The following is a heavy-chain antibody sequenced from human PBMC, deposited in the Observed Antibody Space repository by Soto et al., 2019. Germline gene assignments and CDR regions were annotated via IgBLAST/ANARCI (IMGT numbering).Heavy chain of an antibody. CDR2: IYYSGST. V-gene: IGHV4-30-4*01. D-gene: IGHD6-13*01. J-gene: IGHJ5*02. CDR1: GGSISSGDYY. CDR3: ARDSSSWPNWFDP. Sequence: PSETLSLTCTVSGGSISSGDYYWSWIRQPPGKGLEWIGYIYYSGSTYYNPSLKSRVTISVDTSKNQFSLKLSSVTAADTAVYYCARDSSSWPNWFDPWGQGTLVTVS.